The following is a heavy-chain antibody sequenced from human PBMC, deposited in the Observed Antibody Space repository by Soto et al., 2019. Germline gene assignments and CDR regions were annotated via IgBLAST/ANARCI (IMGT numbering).Heavy chain of an antibody. CDR1: GGSISSSSYY. V-gene: IGHV4-39*01. D-gene: IGHD3-10*01. J-gene: IGHJ4*02. Sequence: SETLSLTCTVSGGSISSSSYYWGWIRQPPGKGLEWIGSIYYSGSTYYNPSLKSRVTISVDTSKNQFSLKLSSVTAADTAVYYCARLSMVRGVDVGYWGQGTLVTVSS. CDR3: ARLSMVRGVDVGY. CDR2: IYYSGST.